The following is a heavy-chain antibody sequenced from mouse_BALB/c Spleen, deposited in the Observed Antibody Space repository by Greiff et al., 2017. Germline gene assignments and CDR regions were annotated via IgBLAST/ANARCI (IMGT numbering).Heavy chain of an antibody. CDR1: GFTFSDYY. CDR2: ISDGGSYT. J-gene: IGHJ2*01. Sequence: QGVESGGGLVKPGGSLKLSCAASGFTFSDYYMYWVRQTPEKRLEWVATISDGGSYTYYPDSVKGRFTISRDNAKNNLYLQMSSLKSEDTAMYYCARAYGYDYFDYWGQGTTLTVSS. CDR3: ARAYGYDYFDY. D-gene: IGHD1-2*01. V-gene: IGHV5-4*02.